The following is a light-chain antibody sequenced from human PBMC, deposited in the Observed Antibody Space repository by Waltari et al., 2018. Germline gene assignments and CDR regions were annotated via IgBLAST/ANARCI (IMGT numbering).Light chain of an antibody. CDR3: SSYTSSSTFSVV. CDR2: EVT. CDR1: SSDVGGYNY. Sequence: QSALTQPASVSGSPGQSITISCTGTSSDVGGYNYVSWYQQHPGKAPKLLIYEVTKRPSGVSNRFSGSKSGNTASLPISGRQAEDEADYSCSSYTSSSTFSVVFGGGTKLTVL. V-gene: IGLV2-14*01. J-gene: IGLJ2*01.